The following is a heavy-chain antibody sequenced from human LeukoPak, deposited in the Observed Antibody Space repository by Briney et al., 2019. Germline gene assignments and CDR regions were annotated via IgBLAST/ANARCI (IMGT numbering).Heavy chain of an antibody. Sequence: GGSLRLSCTASGFTFSDFHMSWIRQAPGKGLEWVSHISGSGYAIHHPGSVKGRFTISRDNARNSLYLQMNSLRVEDSAVYYCARLSGTYSRGGDHWGQGTLVTVSS. J-gene: IGHJ4*02. CDR2: ISGSGYAI. V-gene: IGHV3-11*01. CDR1: GFTFSDFH. D-gene: IGHD1-26*01. CDR3: ARLSGTYSRGGDH.